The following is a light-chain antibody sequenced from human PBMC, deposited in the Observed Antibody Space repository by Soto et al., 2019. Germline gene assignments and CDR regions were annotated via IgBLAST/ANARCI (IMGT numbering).Light chain of an antibody. J-gene: IGLJ3*02. Sequence: QSVLTQPPSASASLGASVKLTCTLSSWHNSYAIAWHQQQPEKGPRYLMKLNSDGSHSKGDRIPYRVSDSSSWAELYLTISSLEYEDEADYYCQDWSTGIWVFGGGTKLTVL. CDR1: SWHNSYA. V-gene: IGLV4-69*01. CDR2: LNSDGSH. CDR3: QDWSTGIWV.